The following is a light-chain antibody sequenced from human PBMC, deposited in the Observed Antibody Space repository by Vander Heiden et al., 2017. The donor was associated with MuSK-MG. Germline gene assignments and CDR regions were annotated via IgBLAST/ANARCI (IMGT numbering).Light chain of an antibody. CDR2: GAS. CDR3: QQYGNSPLN. Sequence: PDTLPLSPGERATLSCRASQSDTSNYLAWYQQKPGQAPRLLIYGASGRATGIPDRFSGSGSGTDFTLTISRLEPEDFADYYCQQYGNSPLNFGGGTKVEIK. V-gene: IGKV3-20*01. J-gene: IGKJ4*01. CDR1: QSDTSNY.